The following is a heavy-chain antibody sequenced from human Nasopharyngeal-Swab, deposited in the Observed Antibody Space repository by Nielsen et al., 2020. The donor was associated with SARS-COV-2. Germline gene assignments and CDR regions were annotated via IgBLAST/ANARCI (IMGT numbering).Heavy chain of an antibody. V-gene: IGHV4-59*01. D-gene: IGHD3-3*01. CDR2: IYYSGST. CDR3: ARALSYDFWSGSQRFDP. Sequence: GSLRLSCAVYGGSFSDYYWSWIRQPPGKGLEWIGYIYYSGSTNYNPSLKSRVTISVDTSKNQFSLKLSSVTAADTAVYYCARALSYDFWSGSQRFDPWGQGTLVTVSS. J-gene: IGHJ5*02. CDR1: GGSFSDYY.